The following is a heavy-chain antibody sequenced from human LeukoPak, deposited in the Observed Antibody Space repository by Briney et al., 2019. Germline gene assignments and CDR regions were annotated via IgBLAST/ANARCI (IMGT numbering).Heavy chain of an antibody. D-gene: IGHD6-19*01. CDR3: AKDPGYSSGWPVFDY. CDR2: ISASGGTT. V-gene: IGHV3-23*01. J-gene: IGHJ4*02. CDR1: GFTFSNYC. Sequence: PGGSLRLSCAASGFTFSNYCMSWVRQAPGKGLEWVSGISASGGTTYYADSVKGRFTISRDNSKTTVYLQVNSLRAEDTAVYYCAKDPGYSSGWPVFDYWGQGTLVTVSS.